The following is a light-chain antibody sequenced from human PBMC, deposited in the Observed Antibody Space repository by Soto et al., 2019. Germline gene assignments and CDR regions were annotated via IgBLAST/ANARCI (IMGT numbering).Light chain of an antibody. J-gene: IGLJ2*01. V-gene: IGLV2-8*01. CDR2: EVS. CDR1: SSDVGGYNS. Sequence: QLVLTQPPSASGSPGQSVSISCTGTSSDVGGYNSVSWYQQHPGKAPRLMIYEVSKRPSGVPDRFSASKSGNTASLTVSGLQSEDEADYYCSSYAGSSVVFGGGTQLTVL. CDR3: SSYAGSSVV.